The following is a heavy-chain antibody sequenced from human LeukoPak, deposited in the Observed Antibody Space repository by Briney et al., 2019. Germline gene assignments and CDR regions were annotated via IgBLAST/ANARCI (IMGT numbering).Heavy chain of an antibody. CDR1: GGSISSGDYY. CDR3: ARVVTSTYYYYGMDV. J-gene: IGHJ6*02. Sequence: SETLSLTCTVSGGSISSGDYYWSWIRQPPGKGLEWIGYIYYSGSTNYNPSLKSRVTISVDTSKNQFSLKLSSVTAADTAVYFCARVVTSTYYYYGMDVWGQGTTVTVSS. V-gene: IGHV4-61*08. CDR2: IYYSGST. D-gene: IGHD4-23*01.